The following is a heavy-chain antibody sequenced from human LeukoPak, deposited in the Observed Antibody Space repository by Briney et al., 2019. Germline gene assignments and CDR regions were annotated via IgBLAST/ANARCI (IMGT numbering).Heavy chain of an antibody. CDR3: ARKGRQLVLHY. D-gene: IGHD6-6*01. V-gene: IGHV1-69*04. CDR1: GGTFSSYA. CDR2: IIPILGIA. J-gene: IGHJ4*02. Sequence: ASVKVPCKASGGTFSSYAISWVRQAPGQGLEWMGRIIPILGIANYAQKFQGRVTITADKSTSTAYMELSSLRSEDTAVYYCARKGRQLVLHYWGQGTLVTVSS.